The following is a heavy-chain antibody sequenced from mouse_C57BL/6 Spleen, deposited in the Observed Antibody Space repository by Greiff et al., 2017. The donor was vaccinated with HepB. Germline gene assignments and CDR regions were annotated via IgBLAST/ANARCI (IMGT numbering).Heavy chain of an antibody. J-gene: IGHJ1*03. D-gene: IGHD2-4*01. CDR2: INPNNGGT. Sequence: EVQLQQSGPELVKPGASVKISCKASGYTFTDYYMNWVKQSHGKSLEWIGDINPNNGGTSYNQKFKGKATLTVDKSSSTAYMELRSLTSEDSAVYYCARKGDYDYDGGYFDVWGTGTTVTVSS. CDR1: GYTFTDYY. CDR3: ARKGDYDYDGGYFDV. V-gene: IGHV1-26*01.